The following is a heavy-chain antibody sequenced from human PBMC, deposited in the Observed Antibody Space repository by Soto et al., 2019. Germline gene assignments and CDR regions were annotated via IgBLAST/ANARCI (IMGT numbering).Heavy chain of an antibody. CDR3: ARDPYDSSGSNWFDP. J-gene: IGHJ5*02. CDR1: GYTFTSYG. V-gene: IGHV1-18*04. CDR2: ISAYNGNT. D-gene: IGHD3-22*01. Sequence: ASVKVSCKASGYTFTSYGISWVRQAPGQGLEWMGWISAYNGNTNYAQKLQGRVTMTTDTSTSTAYMELRSLRSDDTAVYYCARDPYDSSGSNWFDPWGQGXLVTVYS.